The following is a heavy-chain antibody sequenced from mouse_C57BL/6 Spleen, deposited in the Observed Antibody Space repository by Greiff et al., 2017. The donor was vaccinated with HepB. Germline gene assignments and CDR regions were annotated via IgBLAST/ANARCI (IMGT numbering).Heavy chain of an antibody. J-gene: IGHJ2*01. Sequence: DVHLVESGGDLVKPGGSLKLSCAASGFTFSSYGMSWVRQTPDKRLEWVATISSGGSYTYYPDSVKGRFTISRDNAKNTLYLQMGSLKSEDTAMYYCARREYFDYWGQGTTLTVSS. CDR1: GFTFSSYG. V-gene: IGHV5-6*01. CDR3: ARREYFDY. CDR2: ISSGGSYT.